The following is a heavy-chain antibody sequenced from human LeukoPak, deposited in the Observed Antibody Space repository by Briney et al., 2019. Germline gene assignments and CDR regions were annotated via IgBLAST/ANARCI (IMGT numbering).Heavy chain of an antibody. CDR1: GFTFSSYA. Sequence: GGSLRLSCAASGFTFSSYAMSWVRQAPGKGLEWVSTITGSGGSTYYADSVKGRFTISRDNSQNTLYLQVSSLRAEDTAIYYCAKQSTGAAGYYFMDVWGKGTTVTVSS. V-gene: IGHV3-23*01. D-gene: IGHD1-1*01. J-gene: IGHJ6*03. CDR2: ITGSGGST. CDR3: AKQSTGAAGYYFMDV.